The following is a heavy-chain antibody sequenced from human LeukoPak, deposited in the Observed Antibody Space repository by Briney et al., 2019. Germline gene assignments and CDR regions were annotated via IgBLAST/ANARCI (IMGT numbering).Heavy chain of an antibody. J-gene: IGHJ4*02. D-gene: IGHD4-17*01. CDR2: ISTTSSHI. CDR1: GFTFSSYS. Sequence: GGSLRLSCAASGFTFSSYSMNWVRQAPGKGLEWVSSISTTSSHIYYADSVKGRFTVSRDYAKNSLFLQMTSLRAEDTAAYYCARVAYGDYYLDYWGQGTLVTVSS. CDR3: ARVAYGDYYLDY. V-gene: IGHV3-21*01.